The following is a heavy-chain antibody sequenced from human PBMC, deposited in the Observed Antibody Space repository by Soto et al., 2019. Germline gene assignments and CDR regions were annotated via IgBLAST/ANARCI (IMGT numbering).Heavy chain of an antibody. CDR1: GYTFTRYG. J-gene: IGHJ6*02. V-gene: IGHV1-18*01. CDR2: ISGYNGDT. D-gene: IGHD2-8*01. Sequence: QGHLVQSGAEVKKPGTSVKVSCKASGYTFTRYGISWVRQAPGQGLEWMGWISGYNGDTNYAQNLPGRVTMTIDTSTSTAYMELRSLTSDDTAVYYCAKNGQPPYYYYGLDVWGQGTTVTVSS. CDR3: AKNGQPPYYYYGLDV.